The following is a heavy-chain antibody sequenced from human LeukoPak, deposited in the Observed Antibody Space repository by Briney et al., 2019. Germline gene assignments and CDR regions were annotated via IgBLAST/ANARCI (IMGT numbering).Heavy chain of an antibody. J-gene: IGHJ4*02. CDR1: GFTFSSYA. Sequence: PGGSLRLSCAASGFTFSSYAMHWVRQAPGKGLEWVAVISYDGSNKYYADSVKGRFTISRDNSKNTLYLQMNSLRAEDTAVYYCAKEGRWTLLGFDYWGQGTLVTVSS. CDR3: AKEGRWTLLGFDY. V-gene: IGHV3-30-3*01. CDR2: ISYDGSNK. D-gene: IGHD4-23*01.